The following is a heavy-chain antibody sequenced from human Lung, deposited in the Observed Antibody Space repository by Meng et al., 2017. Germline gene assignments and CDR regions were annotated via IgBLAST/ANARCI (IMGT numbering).Heavy chain of an antibody. J-gene: IGHJ4*02. CDR3: ARGPTTMAHDFDY. CDR2: INHSGST. V-gene: IGHV4-34*01. D-gene: IGHD4-11*01. Sequence: QVQLRQGGSGLLEPWEALSLNCVFSGGSFSDYYWSWIRQPPGKGLEWFGEINHSGSTNYNPSLESRATISVDTSQNNLSLKLSSVTAADSAVYYCARGPTTMAHDFDYWGQGTLVTVSS. CDR1: GGSFSDYY.